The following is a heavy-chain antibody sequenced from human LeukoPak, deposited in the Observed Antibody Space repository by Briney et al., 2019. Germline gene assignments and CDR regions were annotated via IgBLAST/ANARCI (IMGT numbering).Heavy chain of an antibody. V-gene: IGHV3-48*01. CDR2: ISSSSSTI. CDR3: VYSGGSHQVGIY. CDR1: GITFSTYG. J-gene: IGHJ4*02. Sequence: QPGGSLRLSCAASGITFSTYGMNWVRQVPGEGLEWVSYISSSSSTIYYTDSVKGRFTISRDNAKNSLFLQMNSLRVDDTALYYCVYSGGSHQVGIYWGQGTLVTVSS. D-gene: IGHD2-15*01.